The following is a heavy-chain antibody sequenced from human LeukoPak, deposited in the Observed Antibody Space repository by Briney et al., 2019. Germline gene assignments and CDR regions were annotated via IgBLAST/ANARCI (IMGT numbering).Heavy chain of an antibody. J-gene: IGHJ6*02. CDR2: IYSGGST. D-gene: IGHD4-23*01. V-gene: IGHV3-66*01. CDR1: GFTVSSNY. CDR3: AGSNYGGYYYGMDV. Sequence: PGGSPRLSCAASGFTVSSNYMSWVRQAPGKGLEWVSVIYSGGSTYYADSVKGRFTISRDNSKNTLYLQMNSLRAEDTAVYYCAGSNYGGYYYGMDVWGQGTTVTVSS.